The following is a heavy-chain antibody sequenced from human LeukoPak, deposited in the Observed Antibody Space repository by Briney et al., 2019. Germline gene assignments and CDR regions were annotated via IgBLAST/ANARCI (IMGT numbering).Heavy chain of an antibody. V-gene: IGHV5-51*01. CDR1: GYSFTSYW. D-gene: IGHD6-13*01. CDR3: ARQVTVATAGDY. J-gene: IGHJ4*02. CDR2: IYPGDSTT. Sequence: GESLKIPCKGSGYSFTSYWIGWVRQMPGKGLEWMGIIYPGDSTTRYSPSFEGQVTISVDKSISTAFLQWTSLKSSDTAMYYCARQVTVATAGDYWGQGTLVTVSS.